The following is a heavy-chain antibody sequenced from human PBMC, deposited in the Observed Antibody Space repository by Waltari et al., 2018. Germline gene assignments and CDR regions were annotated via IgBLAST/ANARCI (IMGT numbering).Heavy chain of an antibody. D-gene: IGHD4-4*01. Sequence: QVTLKESGPALVKPTQTLTLTCPLSGFSITTTGTRVGWIRQPPGKALEWLASIYWNDSKYYITALKNRLTISKDTSKNQVLLTMTNMDPVDTATFYCARDLYSNPYNRFDVWGPGVLVTVSS. V-gene: IGHV2-70*04. CDR2: IYWNDSK. CDR3: ARDLYSNPYNRFDV. J-gene: IGHJ5*02. CDR1: GFSITTTGTR.